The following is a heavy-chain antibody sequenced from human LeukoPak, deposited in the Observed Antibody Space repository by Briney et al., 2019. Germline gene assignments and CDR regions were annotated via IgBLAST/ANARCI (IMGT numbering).Heavy chain of an antibody. V-gene: IGHV1-69*05. D-gene: IGHD5-18*01. CDR1: GGTFSGYA. CDR2: IIPIFGTA. Sequence: SVKVSCKASGGTFSGYAISWVRQAPGQGLEWMGGIIPIFGTANYAQKFQGRVTITTDESTSTAYMELSSLRSEDTAVYYCARAATAMITDYYYMDVWGKGTTVTVSS. J-gene: IGHJ6*03. CDR3: ARAATAMITDYYYMDV.